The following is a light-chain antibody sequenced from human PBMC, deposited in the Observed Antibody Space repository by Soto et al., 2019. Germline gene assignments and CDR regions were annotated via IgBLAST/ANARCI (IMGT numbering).Light chain of an antibody. J-gene: IGLJ2*01. V-gene: IGLV2-8*01. CDR1: SGDVGGYNY. CDR2: EVS. Sequence: QSALTQPPSASGSPGQSVTISCTGTSGDVGGYNYVSWYQQHPGKAPKLMIYEVSKRPSGVPDRFSGSKSGNTASLTVSGLQAEDEAAYYCGSYAGSNIVIFGGGTKLTVL. CDR3: GSYAGSNIVI.